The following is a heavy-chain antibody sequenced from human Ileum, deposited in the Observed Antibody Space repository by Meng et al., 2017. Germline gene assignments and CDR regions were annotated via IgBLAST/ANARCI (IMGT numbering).Heavy chain of an antibody. V-gene: IGHV1-18*01. D-gene: IGHD3-10*01. Sequence: QVYLVQSGAWGKKPGASVQFCCKSSDYTFTGYGVSWVRQAPGQGLEWMAWLGAHDYDPSHAPKFQCRVTVTADRPTATAYMELRSLRSDDTAVYYCARGTPGRSYSDYWGPGTLVTVSS. CDR1: DYTFTGYG. J-gene: IGHJ4*02. CDR3: ARGTPGRSYSDY. CDR2: LGAHDYDP.